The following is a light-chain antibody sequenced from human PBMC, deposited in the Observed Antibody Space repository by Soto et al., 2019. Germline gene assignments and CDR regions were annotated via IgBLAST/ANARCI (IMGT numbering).Light chain of an antibody. CDR3: QQSYSTPPT. Sequence: DIQMTQSPSSLYASAGDRVTITCRASQTISNYLNWYQHNPGKAPKLLISDASSLQSGVPSRFSGGGSGTDFTLTISNLQPEDFATYYCQQSYSTPPTFGQGTKVEIK. CDR2: DAS. CDR1: QTISNY. V-gene: IGKV1-39*01. J-gene: IGKJ2*01.